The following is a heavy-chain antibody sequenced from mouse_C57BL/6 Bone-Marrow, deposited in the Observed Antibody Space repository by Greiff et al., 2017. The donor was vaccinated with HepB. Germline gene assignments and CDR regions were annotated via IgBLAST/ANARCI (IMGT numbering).Heavy chain of an antibody. V-gene: IGHV3-6*01. J-gene: IGHJ3*01. CDR2: ISYDGSN. Sequence: EVQLQESGPGLVKPSQSLSLTCSVTGYSITSGYYWNWIRQFPGNKLEWMGYISYDGSNNYNPSLKNRISITRDTSKNQFILKLNSVTTEDTATYYCARGKRGFAYWGQGTLVTVSA. CDR3: ARGKRGFAY. CDR1: GYSITSGYY.